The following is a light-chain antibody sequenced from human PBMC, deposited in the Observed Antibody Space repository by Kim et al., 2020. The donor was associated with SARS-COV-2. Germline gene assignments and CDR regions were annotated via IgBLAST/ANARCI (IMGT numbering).Light chain of an antibody. Sequence: GEAITISCTGTSSDVSDYNQVSWYQQHPGKAPKLMIYDVNKRPSGNSNRFSGSESGNTASLTISGLQAEDEADYYCSSYTSSSTWVFGGGTQLTVL. CDR3: SSYTSSSTWV. V-gene: IGLV2-14*03. CDR2: DVN. CDR1: SSDVSDYNQ. J-gene: IGLJ3*02.